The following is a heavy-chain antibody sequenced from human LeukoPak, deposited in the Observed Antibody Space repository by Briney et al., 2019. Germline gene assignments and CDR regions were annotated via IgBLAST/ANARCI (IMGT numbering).Heavy chain of an antibody. CDR1: GYTFTGYY. J-gene: IGHJ4*02. CDR3: ARELGTTGTAHLND. Sequence: ASVKVSCKASGYTFTGYYMHWVRQAPGQGLEWMGWTNPNSGGTNYAQKFQGWVTMTRDTSISTAYMELSRLRSDDTAVYYCARELGTTGTAHLNDWGQGTLVTVSS. D-gene: IGHD1-1*01. CDR2: TNPNSGGT. V-gene: IGHV1-2*04.